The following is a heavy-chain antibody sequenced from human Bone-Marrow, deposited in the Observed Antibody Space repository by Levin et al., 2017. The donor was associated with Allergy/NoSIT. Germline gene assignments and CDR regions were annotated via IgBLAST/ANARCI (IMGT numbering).Heavy chain of an antibody. D-gene: IGHD5-12*01. CDR3: ARGGYRGYDAPDY. CDR1: GGSISGSY. J-gene: IGHJ4*02. Sequence: SQTLSLTCTVSGGSISGSYWSWIRQPPGKGLEWIGYIYYSGSTNYNPSLKSRVTISVYTSKNQFSLKLSSVTAADTAVYYCARGGYRGYDAPDYWGQGTLVTVSS. V-gene: IGHV4-59*01. CDR2: IYYSGST.